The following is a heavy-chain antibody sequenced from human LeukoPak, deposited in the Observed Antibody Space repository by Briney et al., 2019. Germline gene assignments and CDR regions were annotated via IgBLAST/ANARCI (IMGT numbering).Heavy chain of an antibody. Sequence: QTGGSLRLSCAASGFTFSSYGMSWVRQAPGKGLEWVSAISGSGGSTYYADSVNGRFTISRDNSKNTLYLQMNSLRAEDTAVYYCAKDLMDYYDSSGLDHSWGQGTLVTVSS. J-gene: IGHJ4*02. CDR1: GFTFSSYG. CDR3: AKDLMDYYDSSGLDHS. CDR2: ISGSGGST. V-gene: IGHV3-23*01. D-gene: IGHD3-22*01.